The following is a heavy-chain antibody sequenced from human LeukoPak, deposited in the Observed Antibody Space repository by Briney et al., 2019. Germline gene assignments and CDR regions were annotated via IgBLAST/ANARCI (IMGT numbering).Heavy chain of an antibody. CDR1: GYTFTSYG. J-gene: IGHJ6*02. CDR2: ISAYNGNT. Sequence: ASVKVSCKASGYTFTSYGISWVRQAPGQGLEWMGWISAYNGNTNYAQKLQGRVTMTTDTSTSTAYMELRCLRSDDTAVYYCARGLLWFGESHHYYYGMDVWGQGTTVTVSS. V-gene: IGHV1-18*01. CDR3: ARGLLWFGESHHYYYGMDV. D-gene: IGHD3-10*01.